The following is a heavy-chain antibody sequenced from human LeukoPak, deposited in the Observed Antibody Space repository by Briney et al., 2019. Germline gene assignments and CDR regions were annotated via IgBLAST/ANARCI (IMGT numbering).Heavy chain of an antibody. D-gene: IGHD6-19*01. CDR2: ISSSSTTI. Sequence: GGSLRLSCAASGFTFSRHAMSWVRQAPGKGLEWVSYISSSSTTIYYADSVKGRFTISRDNAKNSLYLQMNSLRAEDTAVYYCAKDQFVXVAXHYFDYWGQGTLVTVSS. V-gene: IGHV3-48*01. CDR3: AKDQFVXVAXHYFDY. CDR1: GFTFSRHA. J-gene: IGHJ4*02.